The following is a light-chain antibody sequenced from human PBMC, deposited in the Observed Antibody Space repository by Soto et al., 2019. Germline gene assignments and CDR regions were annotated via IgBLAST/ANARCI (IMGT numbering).Light chain of an antibody. J-gene: IGKJ1*01. CDR1: QSISSY. V-gene: IGKV1-39*01. Sequence: DIQMTQSPSSLSASVGDRVTITCRASQSISSYLNWYQQKPGKAPKFLIYAASSLQSGVPSRFSGSGSGTDFTLTISRLQPEDFATYYWQQSYSTHRTFYPGTKVEIK. CDR3: QQSYSTHRT. CDR2: AAS.